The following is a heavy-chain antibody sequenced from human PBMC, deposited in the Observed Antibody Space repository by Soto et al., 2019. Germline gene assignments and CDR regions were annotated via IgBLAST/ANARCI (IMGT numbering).Heavy chain of an antibody. J-gene: IGHJ6*02. Sequence: QMQLVQSGAEVKKPGSSVKVSCKASGGTFSSYAISWVRQAPGQGLEWMGGIIPMLGTTMYAQKFQGRVTNTADKFTSTAYMELSRLKSDDTAVYYCARDRATGVPVVWGQGTTVTVSS. CDR2: IIPMLGTT. D-gene: IGHD1-1*01. CDR1: GGTFSSYA. CDR3: ARDRATGVPVV. V-gene: IGHV1-69*06.